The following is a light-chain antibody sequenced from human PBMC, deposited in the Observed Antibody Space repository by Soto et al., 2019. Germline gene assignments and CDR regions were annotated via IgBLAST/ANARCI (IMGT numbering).Light chain of an antibody. V-gene: IGLV2-11*01. J-gene: IGLJ1*01. CDR3: CSYADTSPYL. Sequence: QSALTQPRSVSGSPGQSVTISCTGTSGDVGAYNSISWYQQHPGKAPKFLIYDVNKRPSGVPDRFFGSKSGNTASLTISGLQPEDEADYYCCSYADTSPYLFGPGTKVTVL. CDR1: SGDVGAYNS. CDR2: DVN.